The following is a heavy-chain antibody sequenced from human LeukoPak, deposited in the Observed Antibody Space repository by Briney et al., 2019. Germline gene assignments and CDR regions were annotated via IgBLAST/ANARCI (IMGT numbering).Heavy chain of an antibody. V-gene: IGHV4-4*02. CDR1: GGSISNTNW. CDR2: NILTGRT. Sequence: LSETLSLTCGVSGGSISNTNWWSWVRQPPGQGLEWIGENILTGRTHNNPSLESRVTVSQDKSTDHLSLNLTSVTAADTAVYYCSRENGAFSPFGYWGQGTLVTVS. D-gene: IGHD2-8*01. CDR3: SRENGAFSPFGY. J-gene: IGHJ4*02.